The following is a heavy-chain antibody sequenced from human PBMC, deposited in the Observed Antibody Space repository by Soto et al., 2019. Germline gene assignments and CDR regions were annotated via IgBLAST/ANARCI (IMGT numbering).Heavy chain of an antibody. CDR2: ISYDGSNK. J-gene: IGHJ4*02. D-gene: IGHD3-3*01. Sequence: VQLVESGGGVVQPGRSLRLSCAASGFTFSSYGMHWVRQAPGKGLEWVAVISYDGSNKYYADSVKGRFTISRDNSKNTLYLQMNSLRAEDTAVYYCAKDDHYDFWSGYYKGIDYWGQGTLVTVSS. CDR3: AKDDHYDFWSGYYKGIDY. CDR1: GFTFSSYG. V-gene: IGHV3-30*18.